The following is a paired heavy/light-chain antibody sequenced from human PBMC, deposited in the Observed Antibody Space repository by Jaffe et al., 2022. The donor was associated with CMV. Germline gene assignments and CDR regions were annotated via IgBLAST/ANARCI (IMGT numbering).Heavy chain of an antibody. Sequence: EVQLVESGGGLVHPGGSLRLSCAASGFVFSNYAMSWVRQAPGKGLEWVSVISGSGDVTYYSYVKRRFTISRDNSKNTLYLQMNSLRAEDTGVYYCVKDRGSIWSRGYYHYMDVWGKGTTVTVSS. CDR2: ISGSGDVT. D-gene: IGHD6-13*01. V-gene: IGHV3-23*04. CDR1: GFVFSNYA. CDR3: VKDRGSIWSRGYYHYMDV. J-gene: IGHJ6*03.
Light chain of an antibody. J-gene: IGKJ4*01. CDR2: AAS. Sequence: IQMTQSPSSLSASVGDRVTITCRASQSIGSYLNWYQQKPDKAPHLLIYAASSLQSGVPSRFSGSGSGTDFTLTISSLQPEDFATYYCQQSYSIPTTFGGGTKVEIK. CDR1: QSIGSY. V-gene: IGKV1-39*01. CDR3: QQSYSIPTT.